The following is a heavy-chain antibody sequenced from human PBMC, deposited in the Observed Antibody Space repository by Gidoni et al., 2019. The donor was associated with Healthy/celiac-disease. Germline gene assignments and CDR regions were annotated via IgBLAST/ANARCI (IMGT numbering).Heavy chain of an antibody. V-gene: IGHV3-72*01. CDR3: ARDLGARQDY. CDR2: IRNRANYYTT. Sequence: EVQLVESGGGLVQPGGSLRLSCAASGFTFSDYYMDWVRQAPGKGLEWVGRIRNRANYYTTEYGASVKGRFTISRDDSKNLLFLQMNSLKAEDTAVYYCARDLGARQDYWGQGTLVTVSS. J-gene: IGHJ4*02. D-gene: IGHD3-16*01. CDR1: GFTFSDYY.